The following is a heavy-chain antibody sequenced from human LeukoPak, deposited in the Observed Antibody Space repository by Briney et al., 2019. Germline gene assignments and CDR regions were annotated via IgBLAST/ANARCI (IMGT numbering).Heavy chain of an antibody. V-gene: IGHV3-23*01. J-gene: IGHJ6*02. CDR3: ARNSPPFYHYGMDV. CDR2: ISGSGGST. Sequence: AISGSGGSTYYADSVKGRFTISRDNSKNTLYLQMNSLRAEDTAVYYCARNSPPFYHYGMDVWGQGTTVTVSS. D-gene: IGHD2/OR15-2a*01.